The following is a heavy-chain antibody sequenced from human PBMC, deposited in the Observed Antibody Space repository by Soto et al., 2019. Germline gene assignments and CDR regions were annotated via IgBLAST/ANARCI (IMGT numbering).Heavy chain of an antibody. D-gene: IGHD3-10*01. CDR2: FDPEDGET. CDR3: ARGWFGEFVYYFDD. J-gene: IGHJ4*02. Sequence: GASVKVSCKVSGYTLTELSMHWVRQAPGKGLEWMGGFDPEDGETIYAQKFQGRVTMTEDTSTDTAYMELSSLRSDDTAVYYCARGWFGEFVYYFDDWGQGTLVPVSS. CDR1: GYTLTELS. V-gene: IGHV1-24*01.